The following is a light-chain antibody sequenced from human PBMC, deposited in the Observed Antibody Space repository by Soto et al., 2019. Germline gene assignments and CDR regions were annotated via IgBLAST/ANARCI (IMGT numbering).Light chain of an antibody. V-gene: IGLV1-47*02. J-gene: IGLJ1*01. CDR1: TSNIGSNY. Sequence: SVLTQPPSASGTPGQRVTISCSGSTSNIGSNYVYWYQQFPGTAPKLLIFGKNRRPSGVPDRFSGSKSDTSASLAISGLRSEDEADYYCAVWDESLRGYVFASGTKVTVL. CDR2: GKN. CDR3: AVWDESLRGYV.